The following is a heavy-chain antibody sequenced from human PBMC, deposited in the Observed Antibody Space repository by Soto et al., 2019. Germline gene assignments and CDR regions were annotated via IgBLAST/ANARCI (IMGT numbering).Heavy chain of an antibody. CDR1: GGSISSSRYY. CDR2: IFYSGST. Sequence: PXETLSLTCTVAGGSISSSRYYWGWIRQPPGKGLEWIGSIFYSGSTYHNPSLKSRVTISVDTSKNQFSLKLSSVTAADTAVYYCARPPTASLDAFDIWGQGTMVTVSS. CDR3: ARPPTASLDAFDI. V-gene: IGHV4-39*01. J-gene: IGHJ3*02.